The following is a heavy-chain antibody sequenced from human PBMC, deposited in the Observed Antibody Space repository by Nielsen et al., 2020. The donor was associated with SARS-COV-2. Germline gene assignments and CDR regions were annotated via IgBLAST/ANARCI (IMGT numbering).Heavy chain of an antibody. CDR2: IKQDGSEK. J-gene: IGHJ4*02. V-gene: IGHV3-7*01. CDR3: ARVEFSGGSCFDY. Sequence: GESLKISCATSGFTFSNFWMTWVRQAPGKGLECVANIKQDGSEKYYVDSVRGRFTISRDNAKNLLSLQMKSLRAEDTAIYYCARVEFSGGSCFDYWGQGTLVTVSS. CDR1: GFTFSNFW. D-gene: IGHD2-15*01.